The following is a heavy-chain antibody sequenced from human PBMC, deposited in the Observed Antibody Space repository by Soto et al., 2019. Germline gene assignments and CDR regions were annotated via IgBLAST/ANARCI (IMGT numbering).Heavy chain of an antibody. J-gene: IGHJ6*02. Sequence: SDTLSLTCTVSGGSISSYYWSWIRQPPGKGLEWIGEINHSGSTNYNPSLKSRVTISVDRSKNQFSLKLSSVTAADTAAYYCARGIEGWYQGRYYYGMDVWGQGTTVTVSS. CDR1: GGSISSYY. CDR2: INHSGST. D-gene: IGHD6-19*01. CDR3: ARGIEGWYQGRYYYGMDV. V-gene: IGHV4-34*01.